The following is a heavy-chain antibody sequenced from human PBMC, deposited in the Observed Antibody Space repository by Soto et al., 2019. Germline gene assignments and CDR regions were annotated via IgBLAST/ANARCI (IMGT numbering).Heavy chain of an antibody. Sequence: QVQLVQSGAEVKKPGSSVKVSCKASGGTFSSYAISWVRQAPGQGLEWMGGIIPIFGTANYAQKFQGRVTITADESTSTAYMEQSRLRAEDAAVYYCARGVAGYSTSCYAPVSYYYYGMDVWGQGTTVTVSS. V-gene: IGHV1-69*01. CDR3: ARGVAGYSTSCYAPVSYYYYGMDV. J-gene: IGHJ6*02. CDR2: IIPIFGTA. CDR1: GGTFSSYA. D-gene: IGHD2-2*01.